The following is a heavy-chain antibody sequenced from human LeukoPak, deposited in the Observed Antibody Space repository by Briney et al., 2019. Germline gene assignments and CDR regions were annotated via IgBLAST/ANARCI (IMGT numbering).Heavy chain of an antibody. J-gene: IGHJ4*02. Sequence: PGGSLRLSCAASGFTFSSYGMHWVRQAPGKGLEWVAVIRYDGTNKYYADSVEGRFTISRYNSKNSLYLQMNSLRVEDTAVYYCAKDLGSSPTPRGYFDYWGQGTLVTVSS. CDR1: GFTFSSYG. D-gene: IGHD6-6*01. V-gene: IGHV3-30*02. CDR3: AKDLGSSPTPRGYFDY. CDR2: IRYDGTNK.